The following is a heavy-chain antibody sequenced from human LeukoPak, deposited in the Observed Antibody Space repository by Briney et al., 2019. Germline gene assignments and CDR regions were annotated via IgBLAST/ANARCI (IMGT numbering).Heavy chain of an antibody. V-gene: IGHV7-4-1*02. D-gene: IGHD6-13*01. J-gene: IGHJ6*02. Sequence: ASVKVSCKASGYTFTGYYMHWVRQAPGQGLEWMGWINTNTGNPTYAQGFTGRFVFSLDTSVSTAYLQISSLKAEDTAVYYCARESSSSWYVILGTYYYYGMDVWGQGTTVTVSS. CDR2: INTNTGNP. CDR3: ARESSSSWYVILGTYYYYGMDV. CDR1: GYTFTGYY.